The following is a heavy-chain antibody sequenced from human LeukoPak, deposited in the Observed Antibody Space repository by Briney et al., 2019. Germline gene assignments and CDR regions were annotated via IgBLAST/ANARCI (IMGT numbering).Heavy chain of an antibody. J-gene: IGHJ4*02. CDR3: AKDARRSSGWWFFDH. Sequence: GGSLRLSCAASGFTFSDSAIHWVRQAPGKGLEWVSAISDSGDRTYYADSVKGRFTLSRDNSKNTLYLQMNSLRAEDTAVYYCAKDARRSSGWWFFDHWGQGTLVTVSS. D-gene: IGHD6-19*01. V-gene: IGHV3-23*01. CDR1: GFTFSDSA. CDR2: ISDSGDRT.